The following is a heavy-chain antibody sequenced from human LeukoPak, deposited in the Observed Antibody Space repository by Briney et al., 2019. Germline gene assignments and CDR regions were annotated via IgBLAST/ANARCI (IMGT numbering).Heavy chain of an antibody. Sequence: GGSLRLSCAVSGFIFSGYWMTWVRQAPGKGLEWVANIKQDGSEKNYVDSVKGRFTISRDNAENSLFLQMNSLRVEDTAVYYCAREWQGGIAAAGTRIEGDYWGQGTLVAVSS. CDR3: AREWQGGIAAAGTRIEGDY. CDR1: GFIFSGYW. D-gene: IGHD6-13*01. V-gene: IGHV3-7*01. J-gene: IGHJ4*02. CDR2: IKQDGSEK.